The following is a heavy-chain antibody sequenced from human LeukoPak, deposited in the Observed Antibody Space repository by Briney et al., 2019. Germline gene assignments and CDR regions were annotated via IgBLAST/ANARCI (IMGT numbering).Heavy chain of an antibody. V-gene: IGHV1-69*06. CDR2: IIPIFGTA. Sequence: SVKVSCKASGYIFTNFGISWVRQAPGQGLEWMGGIIPIFGTANYAQKFQGRVTITADKSTSTAYMELSSLRSEDTAVYYCASESGSYPSAFDIWGQGTMVTVSS. J-gene: IGHJ3*02. D-gene: IGHD1-26*01. CDR1: GYIFTNFG. CDR3: ASESGSYPSAFDI.